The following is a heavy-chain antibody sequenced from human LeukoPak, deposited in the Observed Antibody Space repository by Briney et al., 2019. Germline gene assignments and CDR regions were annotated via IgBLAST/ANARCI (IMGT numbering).Heavy chain of an antibody. J-gene: IGHJ4*02. CDR3: AKSGDSSGYYSTFDY. V-gene: IGHV3-30*18. Sequence: GGSLRLSCAASGFTFSSYGMYWVRQAPGKGLEWVAVISYDGSNKYYADSVKGRFTISRDNSKNTLYLQMNSLRAEDTAVYYCAKSGDSSGYYSTFDYWGQGTLVTVSS. D-gene: IGHD3-22*01. CDR2: ISYDGSNK. CDR1: GFTFSSYG.